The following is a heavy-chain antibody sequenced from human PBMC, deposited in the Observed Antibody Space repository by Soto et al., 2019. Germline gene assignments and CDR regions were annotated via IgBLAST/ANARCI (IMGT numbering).Heavy chain of an antibody. J-gene: IGHJ5*02. CDR2: ISGSGGST. CDR1: GFTFSSYV. CDR3: AKDFYSDSGDYGRFDP. D-gene: IGHD4-17*01. Sequence: EVQLLESGGGLVQPGGSLRLSCAASGFTFSSYVMSWVRQAPGKGLEWVSAISGSGGSTYYADSVKGRFTISRDNSKNTPYLQMNSLRAEDTAVYYCAKDFYSDSGDYGRFDPWGQGTLVTVSS. V-gene: IGHV3-23*01.